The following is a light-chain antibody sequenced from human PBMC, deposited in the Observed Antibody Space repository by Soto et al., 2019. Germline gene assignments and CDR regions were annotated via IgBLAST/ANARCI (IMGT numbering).Light chain of an antibody. CDR1: QDISNY. CDR2: YAS. V-gene: IGKV1-33*01. CDR3: HQYDNLPPT. Sequence: DIQMTQSPSSLSASVGDRVTITCQASQDISNYLNWYQQKPGKAPKLLIYYASNLETGVPSRFSGSGSGTDFTFTISSLQPEDIATYYCHQYDNLPPTFGGGTKVEIK. J-gene: IGKJ4*01.